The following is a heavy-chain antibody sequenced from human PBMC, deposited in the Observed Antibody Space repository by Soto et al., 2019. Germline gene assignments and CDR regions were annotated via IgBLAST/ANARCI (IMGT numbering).Heavy chain of an antibody. CDR3: AKGLYYYESSAYMGY. D-gene: IGHD3-22*01. Sequence: EVQLLESGGGLVQPGGSLRLSCAASGFTFSSYAMSWVRQAPGKGLEWVSAISGSGGSTYYADSVKGRFTISRDKSKNTLYLQMNSLRCEDTAVYYCAKGLYYYESSAYMGYWGQGTLVTVSS. V-gene: IGHV3-23*01. CDR2: ISGSGGST. J-gene: IGHJ4*02. CDR1: GFTFSSYA.